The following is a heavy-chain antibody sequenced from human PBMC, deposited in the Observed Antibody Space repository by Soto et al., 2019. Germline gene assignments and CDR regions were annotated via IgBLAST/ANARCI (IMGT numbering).Heavy chain of an antibody. D-gene: IGHD6-13*01. J-gene: IGHJ4*02. CDR3: ARAEEQLVDY. CDR2: IIPILGIA. V-gene: IGHV1-69*02. Sequence: QVHLVQSGAEVKKPGSSVKVSCKASGGTFSRYTISWVRQAPGQGLEWMGRIIPILGIANYAQKFQGRVTITAAKSTSTAYMELSSLRSEDTAVCYCARAEEQLVDYWGQGTLVTVSS. CDR1: GGTFSRYT.